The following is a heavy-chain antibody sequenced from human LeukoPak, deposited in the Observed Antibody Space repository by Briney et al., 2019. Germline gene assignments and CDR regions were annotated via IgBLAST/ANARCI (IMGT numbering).Heavy chain of an antibody. Sequence: ASVKVSCKASGYTFTGYYIRWVRQAPGQGLEWMGRINPNSGGTNYAQKFQGRVTMTRDTSISTAYMELSSLRSEDTAVYYCARRISYGGNSYLWNDWGQGTLVTVSS. J-gene: IGHJ4*02. D-gene: IGHD4-23*01. CDR3: ARRISYGGNSYLWND. V-gene: IGHV1-2*06. CDR1: GYTFTGYY. CDR2: INPNSGGT.